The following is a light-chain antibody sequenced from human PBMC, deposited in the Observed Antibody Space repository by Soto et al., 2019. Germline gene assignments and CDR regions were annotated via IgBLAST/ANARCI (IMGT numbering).Light chain of an antibody. J-gene: IGKJ3*01. CDR1: ESASSN. V-gene: IGKV3-15*01. CDR2: GAS. Sequence: EIVLTQSPANLSLSPGEGATLSCMASESASSNLAWYQQKPGQAPRLLISGASTRATGIPVRFSGSGSGTDFTLTISSLQSEDFVFYYCQQYHDWPMTFGPGTKVDIK. CDR3: QQYHDWPMT.